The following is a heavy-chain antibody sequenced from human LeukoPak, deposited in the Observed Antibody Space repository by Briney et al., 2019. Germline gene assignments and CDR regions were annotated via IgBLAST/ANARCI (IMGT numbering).Heavy chain of an antibody. CDR1: GYSISSVYY. CDR2: IYHSGST. V-gene: IGHV4-38-2*02. Sequence: PSETLSLTCTVSGYSISSVYYWGWIRQPPGKGLEWIGSIYHSGSTYYNPSLKSRVTISVDTSKNQFSLNLSSVTAADTAVYYCARGTTGYNWFDPWGQGTLVTVSS. CDR3: ARGTTGYNWFDP. J-gene: IGHJ5*02. D-gene: IGHD4-11*01.